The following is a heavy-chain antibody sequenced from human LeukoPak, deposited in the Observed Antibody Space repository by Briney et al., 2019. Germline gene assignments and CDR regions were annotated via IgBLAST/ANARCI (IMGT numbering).Heavy chain of an antibody. D-gene: IGHD6-19*01. V-gene: IGHV3-30-3*02. CDR3: AKKGDSSGWYFDY. CDR2: ISYDGSNK. Sequence: WVRQAPGKGLEWVAVISYDGSNKYYADSVKGRFTISRDNSKNTLYLQMNSLRAEDTAVYYCAKKGDSSGWYFDYWGQGALVTVSS. J-gene: IGHJ4*02.